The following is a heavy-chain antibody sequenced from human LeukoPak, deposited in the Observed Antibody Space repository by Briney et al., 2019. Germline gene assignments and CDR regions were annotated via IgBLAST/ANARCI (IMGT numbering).Heavy chain of an antibody. CDR1: GFTLSSYG. V-gene: IGHV3-33*01. Sequence: GGSLRLSCAASGFTLSSYGMHWVRQAPGKGLEWLAVIWYDGSNKYYTDSVKGRFTISRDNSKNTLYLQMNSLRAEDTAVYYCAREMGLNIVATFGYWGQGTLVTVSS. D-gene: IGHD5-12*01. CDR3: AREMGLNIVATFGY. J-gene: IGHJ4*02. CDR2: IWYDGSNK.